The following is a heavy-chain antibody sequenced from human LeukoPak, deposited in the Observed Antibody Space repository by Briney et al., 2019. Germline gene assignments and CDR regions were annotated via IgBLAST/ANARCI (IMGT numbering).Heavy chain of an antibody. CDR2: IYSGGST. V-gene: IGHV3-66*01. CDR1: GFTFSSYG. CDR3: AREPLIAVAGTYYYYYGMDV. J-gene: IGHJ6*02. D-gene: IGHD6-19*01. Sequence: GGSLRLSCAASGFTFSSYGMHWVRQPPGKGLGRVSVIYSGGSTYYADSVKGRFTISRDNSKNTLYLQMNSLRAEDTAVYYCAREPLIAVAGTYYYYYGMDVWGQGTTVTVSS.